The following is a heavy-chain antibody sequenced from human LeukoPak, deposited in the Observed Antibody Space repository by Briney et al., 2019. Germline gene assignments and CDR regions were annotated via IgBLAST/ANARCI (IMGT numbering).Heavy chain of an antibody. CDR1: GFTFDDYG. V-gene: IGHV3-48*01. CDR2: ISISSSTI. D-gene: IGHD3-10*01. Sequence: GGSLRLSCAASGFTFDDYGMSWVRQAPGKGLEWISYISISSSTIYYADSVKGRFTVSRDNAKTSLYLQMNSLRAEDTAVYYCARRDSGSRGFDSWGQGTLVTVSS. J-gene: IGHJ4*02. CDR3: ARRDSGSRGFDS.